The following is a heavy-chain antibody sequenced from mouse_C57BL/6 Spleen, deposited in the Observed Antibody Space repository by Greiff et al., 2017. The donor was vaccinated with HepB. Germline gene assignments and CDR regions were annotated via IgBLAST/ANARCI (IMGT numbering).Heavy chain of an antibody. CDR1: GFTFSSYA. V-gene: IGHV5-4*01. CDR3: ARSMVTYAMDY. Sequence: VQLKESGGGLVKPGGSLKLSCAASGFTFSSYAMSWVRQTPEKRLEWVATISDGGSYTYYPDNVKGRFTISRDNAKNNLYLQMSHLKSEDTAMYYCARSMVTYAMDYWGQGTSVTVSS. J-gene: IGHJ4*01. D-gene: IGHD2-2*01. CDR2: ISDGGSYT.